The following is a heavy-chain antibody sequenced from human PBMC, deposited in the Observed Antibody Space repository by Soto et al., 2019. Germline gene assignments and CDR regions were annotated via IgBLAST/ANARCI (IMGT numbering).Heavy chain of an antibody. Sequence: EVQLVESGGGLVQPGGSVKLSCAASGFTFSVSSMHWVRQASGKGLEWVGRIRSKANTYATTYAESLNGRFTISRDDSKNTAYLQINNLKTEDTAVYYCTIEGAGCGHWGQGTLVTVSS. J-gene: IGHJ4*02. CDR1: GFTFSVSS. V-gene: IGHV3-73*01. CDR2: IRSKANTYAT. CDR3: TIEGAGCGH. D-gene: IGHD1-26*01.